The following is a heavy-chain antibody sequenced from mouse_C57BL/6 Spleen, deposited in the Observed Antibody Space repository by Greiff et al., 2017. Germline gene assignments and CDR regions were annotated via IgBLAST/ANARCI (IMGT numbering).Heavy chain of an antibody. D-gene: IGHD1-2*01. J-gene: IGHJ3*01. CDR2: ILPGSGSA. Sequence: QVQLQQSGAELMKPGASVKLSCKATGYTFPGYWIEWVKQRPGHGLEWIGKILPGSGSANYNEKFKGKATFTVDKSSHTGYMQLSSLTTEDYAIYYCARHCDSGYCFAYWGQGTLVTVSA. CDR3: ARHCDSGYCFAY. V-gene: IGHV1-9*01. CDR1: GYTFPGYW.